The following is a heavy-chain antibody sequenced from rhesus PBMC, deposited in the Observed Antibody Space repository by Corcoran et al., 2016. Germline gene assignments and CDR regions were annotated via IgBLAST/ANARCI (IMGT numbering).Heavy chain of an antibody. Sequence: QVQLQESGPGLVKPSETLSLTCAVSAGSFSSYWWSWIRQSPGKGLEWIGEINGYTKSTSYNPSLKIRVTISKAASKNQFSLKLSSVTAADTAVYYCARYGSGYFDSWGQGVLVTVSS. D-gene: IGHD2-21*01. J-gene: IGHJ4*01. CDR2: INGYTKST. CDR1: AGSFSSYW. V-gene: IGHV4-80*01. CDR3: ARYGSGYFDS.